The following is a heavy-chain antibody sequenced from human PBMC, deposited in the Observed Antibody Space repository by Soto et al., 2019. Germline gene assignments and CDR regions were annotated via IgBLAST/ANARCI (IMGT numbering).Heavy chain of an antibody. J-gene: IGHJ4*02. CDR1: GDTFNFYT. CDR3: ATNYGSGSTHFDY. Sequence: QVQLVQSGAEVKKPGSPVRVSCTASGDTFNFYTISWVRQVPGQGPEWMGWIIPMLGMSNYAQKFQGRVTIMADKSTSTVYMNLSGLTSEYTAVYYCATNYGSGSTHFDYWGQGTLVTVSS. CDR2: IIPMLGMS. D-gene: IGHD3-10*01. V-gene: IGHV1-69*02.